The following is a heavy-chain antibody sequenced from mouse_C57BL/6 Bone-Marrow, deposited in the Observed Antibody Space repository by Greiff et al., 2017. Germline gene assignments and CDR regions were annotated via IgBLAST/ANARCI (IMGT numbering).Heavy chain of an antibody. D-gene: IGHD2-1*01. CDR3: ARDLGNPYAMDY. CDR1: GFTFSSYA. CDR2: ISDGGSYT. V-gene: IGHV5-4*01. J-gene: IGHJ4*01. Sequence: EVKLVESGGGLVKPGGSLKLSCAASGFTFSSYAMSWVRQTPEKRLEWVATISDGGSYTYYPDNVKGRFTISRDNAKNNLYLQMSHLKSEDTAMYYCARDLGNPYAMDYWGQGTSVTVSS.